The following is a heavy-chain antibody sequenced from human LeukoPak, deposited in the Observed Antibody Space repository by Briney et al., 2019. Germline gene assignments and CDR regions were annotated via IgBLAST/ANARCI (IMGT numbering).Heavy chain of an antibody. CDR3: AKAQGRYTIYGMDV. CDR1: GFTFSSYA. Sequence: GGSLRLSCAVSGFTFSSYAMHWVRQAPGKGLEWVAVISYDGSNKYYAESVKGRFTISRDNSKNTLHLQMNSLRAEDTAVYYCAKAQGRYTIYGMDVWGQGTTVTVSS. D-gene: IGHD3-16*02. V-gene: IGHV3-30-3*01. J-gene: IGHJ6*02. CDR2: ISYDGSNK.